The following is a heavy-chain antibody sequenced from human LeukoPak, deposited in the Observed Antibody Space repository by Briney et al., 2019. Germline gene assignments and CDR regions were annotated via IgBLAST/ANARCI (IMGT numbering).Heavy chain of an antibody. CDR3: ACRDLTGTWSFP. V-gene: IGHV5-51*01. J-gene: IGHJ5*02. Sequence: KNGESLKISCQGFGYSFPSYWIGWVPQVPGKGMGWMGVIYPGDSRIRYNPSFQGQVTISVDKSISTAYLQWVSLRASDSAMFYCACRDLTGTWSFPWGQGTLVTVSS. D-gene: IGHD1-14*01. CDR2: IYPGDSRI. CDR1: GYSFPSYW.